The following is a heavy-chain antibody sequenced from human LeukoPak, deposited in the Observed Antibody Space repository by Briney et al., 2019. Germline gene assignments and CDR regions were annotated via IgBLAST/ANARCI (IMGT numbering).Heavy chain of an antibody. CDR3: ARDTGYSSSWYRYNWFDP. D-gene: IGHD6-13*01. Sequence: GASVKVSCKASGYTFTGYYLNWVRQAPGQGLEWMGIINPSGGSTSYAQKFQGRVTMTRDMSTSTVYMELSSLRSEDTAVYYCARDTGYSSSWYRYNWFDPWGQGTLVTVSS. J-gene: IGHJ5*02. V-gene: IGHV1-46*01. CDR1: GYTFTGYY. CDR2: INPSGGST.